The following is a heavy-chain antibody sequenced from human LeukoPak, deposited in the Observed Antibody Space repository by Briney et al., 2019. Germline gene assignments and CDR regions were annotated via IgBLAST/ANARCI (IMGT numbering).Heavy chain of an antibody. CDR3: ARGYFINCYGYNLYYFDY. V-gene: IGHV1-2*02. Sequence: ASVKVSCKASGYTFTGYYMHWVRQAPGQGLEWMGWINPNSGGTNYAQKFQGRVTMTRDTSISTAYMELSRLRSDDTAVYYCARGYFINCYGYNLYYFDYWGQGTLVTVSS. D-gene: IGHD5-24*01. CDR2: INPNSGGT. CDR1: GYTFTGYY. J-gene: IGHJ4*02.